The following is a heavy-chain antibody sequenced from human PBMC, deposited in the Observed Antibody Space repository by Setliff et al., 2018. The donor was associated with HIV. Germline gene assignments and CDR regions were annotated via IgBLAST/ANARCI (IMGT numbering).Heavy chain of an antibody. D-gene: IGHD1-1*01. V-gene: IGHV4-39*02. CDR3: TREGRGDPAMATTRIDY. Sequence: SETLSLTCSDSGDSISSGSYFWGWIRQTPGKGLEWIGNIYYTGFAYYNPSLKSRVTISLDTSKTHFFLNLTSVTDADTAVYFCTREGRGDPAMATTRIDYWGQGKLVTVSS. CDR2: IYYTGFA. CDR1: GDSISSGSYF. J-gene: IGHJ4*02.